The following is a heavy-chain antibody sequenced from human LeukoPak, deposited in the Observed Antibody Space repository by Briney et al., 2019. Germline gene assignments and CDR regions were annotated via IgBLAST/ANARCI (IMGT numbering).Heavy chain of an antibody. CDR2: IYPGDSDI. CDR1: GYSFTSYW. Sequence: GESLKISCKGSGYSFTSYWIGWVRQMPGKGLEWMGIIYPGDSDIRYSPSFQGQVTISADKSISTAYLQWSSLKASDTAVYYCASRDSAVVTDYGAKGPLVTVS. J-gene: IGHJ4*02. CDR3: ASRDSAVVTDY. D-gene: IGHD6-13*01. V-gene: IGHV5-51*01.